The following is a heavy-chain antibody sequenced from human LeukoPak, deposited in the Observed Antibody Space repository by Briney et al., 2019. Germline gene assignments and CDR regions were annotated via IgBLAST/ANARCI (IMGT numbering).Heavy chain of an antibody. J-gene: IGHJ4*02. Sequence: PSGTLSLTCAVSGGSISSSNWWSWVRQPPGKGLEWIGEICHSGSTNYNPSLKSRVTISVDKSKNQFSLKLSSVTAADTAVYYCARVSGSTYYYGSGSYRKYYFDYWGQGTLVTVSS. D-gene: IGHD3-10*01. CDR1: GGSISSSNW. CDR3: ARVSGSTYYYGSGSYRKYYFDY. V-gene: IGHV4-4*02. CDR2: ICHSGST.